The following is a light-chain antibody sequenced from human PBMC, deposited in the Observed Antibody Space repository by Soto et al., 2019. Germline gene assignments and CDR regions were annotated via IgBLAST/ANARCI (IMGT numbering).Light chain of an antibody. CDR1: QSVSSSY. Sequence: RASQSVSSSYLAWYQQKPGQATRLLIYATSTRAPGIPARFSGSGSGSEFTLTISSLQSEDFAVYYCQQYNDWPTFGQGTKVDIK. V-gene: IGKV3-15*01. CDR2: ATS. J-gene: IGKJ1*01. CDR3: QQYNDWPT.